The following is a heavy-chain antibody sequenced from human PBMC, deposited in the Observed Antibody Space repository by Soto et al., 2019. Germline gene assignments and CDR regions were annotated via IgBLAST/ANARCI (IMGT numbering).Heavy chain of an antibody. CDR1: GFTFSSYG. CDR3: AKGAPTTSSEDFQH. CDR2: ISYDGSKK. D-gene: IGHD1-26*01. J-gene: IGHJ1*01. Sequence: QVQLVESGGGEVQPGRSLRLSCAASGFTFSSYGMHWVRQAPGKGLEWVAVISYDGSKKYYADSVKGRFTISRDNSRNTLYLQINSLRAEDTAVYYCAKGAPTTSSEDFQHWGQGTLVTVSS. V-gene: IGHV3-30*18.